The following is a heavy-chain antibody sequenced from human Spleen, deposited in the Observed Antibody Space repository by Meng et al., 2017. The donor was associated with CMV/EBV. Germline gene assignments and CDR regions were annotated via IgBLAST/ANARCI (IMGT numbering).Heavy chain of an antibody. D-gene: IGHD6-13*01. J-gene: IGHJ4*02. Sequence: SGYISTSYGLSWLRQAPGQGLEWMGWISAYIGNTNYAQNFQGRVTMTTDTSTSTAYMELRSLRPDDTAMYYCARVRLDTSSWYYFDFWGQGTLVTVSS. CDR1: GYISTSYG. V-gene: IGHV1-18*01. CDR2: ISAYIGNT. CDR3: ARVRLDTSSWYYFDF.